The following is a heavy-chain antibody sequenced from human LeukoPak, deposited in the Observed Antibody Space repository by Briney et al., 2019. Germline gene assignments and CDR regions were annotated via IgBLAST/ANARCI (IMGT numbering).Heavy chain of an antibody. CDR1: GGSFSGYY. CDR2: INHSGST. V-gene: IGHV4-34*01. D-gene: IGHD4-11*01. Sequence: SETLSLTCAVYGGSFSGYYWSWIRQPPGKGLEWIGEINHSGSTNYNPSLKSRVTISVDTSKNQFSLKLSSVTAADTAVYYCARHGRMTTTPWGQGTLVTVSS. J-gene: IGHJ5*02. CDR3: ARHGRMTTTP.